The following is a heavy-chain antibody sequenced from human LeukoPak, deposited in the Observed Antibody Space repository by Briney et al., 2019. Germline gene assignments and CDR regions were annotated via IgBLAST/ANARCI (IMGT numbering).Heavy chain of an antibody. J-gene: IGHJ2*01. CDR3: ARGWYSSSWFNCWYFDL. CDR2: ISSSSSTI. Sequence: GGSLRLSCAASGFTFSSYSMNWVRQAPGKGLEWVSYISSSSSTIYYADSVKGRFTISRDNAKNSLYLQMNSLRAEDTAVYYCARGWYSSSWFNCWYFDLWGRGTLVTVSS. CDR1: GFTFSSYS. V-gene: IGHV3-48*01. D-gene: IGHD6-13*01.